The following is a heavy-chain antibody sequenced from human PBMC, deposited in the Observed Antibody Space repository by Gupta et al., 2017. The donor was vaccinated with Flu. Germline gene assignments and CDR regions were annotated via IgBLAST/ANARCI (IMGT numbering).Heavy chain of an antibody. D-gene: IGHD2-15*01. Sequence: VQLVESGGGLVKPGGSLRLSCVASGFTFSNAWMTWVRQAPGKGLEWVGRIKKKADGERIDYEAHGKGRFTRSRDDSKNTLYLQMNSLKTDDKGVFYCGTTSGVVVNSWGRGNRGTVSS. CDR3: GTTSGVVVNS. CDR2: IKKKADGERI. J-gene: IGHJ1*01. V-gene: IGHV3-15*01. CDR1: GFTFSNAW.